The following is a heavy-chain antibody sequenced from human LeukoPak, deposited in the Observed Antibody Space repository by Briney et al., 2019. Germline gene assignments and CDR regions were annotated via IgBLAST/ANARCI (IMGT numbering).Heavy chain of an antibody. D-gene: IGHD2-15*01. J-gene: IGHJ4*02. CDR1: GYTFTSYD. CDR2: MNPNSGNT. CDR3: ARLVYCSGGSCYYLGY. V-gene: IGHV1-8*03. Sequence: ASVKVSCKASGYTFTSYDINWVRQATGQGLEWMGWMNPNSGNTGYAQKFQGRVTITRNTSISTAYMELSSLRSEDTAVYYCARLVYCSGGSCYYLGYWGQGTLVTVSS.